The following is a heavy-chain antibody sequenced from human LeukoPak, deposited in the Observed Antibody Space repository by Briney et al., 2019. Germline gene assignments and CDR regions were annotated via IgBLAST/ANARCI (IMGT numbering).Heavy chain of an antibody. D-gene: IGHD4-17*01. CDR3: AKYGLSPYFDY. Sequence: PGASVKVSYKASGYTFTNYHIHWVRQAPGQGLEWMGIINPSGGSTSNAQKFQGRVTMTRDMSTSTVYMELSSLTSEDMAIYYCAKYGLSPYFDYWGQGTLVTVSS. V-gene: IGHV1-46*01. CDR1: GYTFTNYH. CDR2: INPSGGST. J-gene: IGHJ4*02.